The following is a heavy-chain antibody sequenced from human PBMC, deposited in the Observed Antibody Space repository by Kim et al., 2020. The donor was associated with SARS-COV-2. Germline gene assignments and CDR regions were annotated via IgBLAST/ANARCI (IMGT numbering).Heavy chain of an antibody. Sequence: SETLSLTCTVSGASISSSNYYWAWIRQSPGQGLEWIGSIYSSGSAYYNPSLNSRVTISSDTSKNQFSLDLTSVTAADTAMYYCARGDGLDYWGQGILVTV. J-gene: IGHJ4*02. V-gene: IGHV4-39*07. CDR1: GASISSSNYY. D-gene: IGHD2-8*01. CDR3: ARGDGLDY. CDR2: IYSSGSA.